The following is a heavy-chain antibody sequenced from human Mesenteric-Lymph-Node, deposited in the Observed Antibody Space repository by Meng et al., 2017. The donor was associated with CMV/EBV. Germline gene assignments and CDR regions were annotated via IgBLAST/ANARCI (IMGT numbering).Heavy chain of an antibody. D-gene: IGHD2-2*01. CDR2: INPSGGAT. J-gene: IGHJ4*02. CDR1: GYTFTTYY. Sequence: ASVKVSCKASGYTFTTYYMHWVRQAPGQGLEWMGIINPSGGATKYAQKFQGRVAMTRDTSTSTFYMELSSLSSEDTAVYYCASGALRHCSVTSCSLDYWGQGTLVTVSS. V-gene: IGHV1-46*01. CDR3: ASGALRHCSVTSCSLDY.